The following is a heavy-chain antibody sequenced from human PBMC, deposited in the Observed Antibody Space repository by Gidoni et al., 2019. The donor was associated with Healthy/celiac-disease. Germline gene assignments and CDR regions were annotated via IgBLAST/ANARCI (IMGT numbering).Heavy chain of an antibody. Sequence: QLQLQESGPGLVKPSETLSLTCTVPGGSISSSNYYWGWIRQPPGKGLEWIGSIYYSGSTYYNPTLKSRVTMSVDTSKNQFSLKLSSVTAADTAVYYCARDGNSFDYWGQGTLVTVSS. D-gene: IGHD2-15*01. J-gene: IGHJ4*02. CDR2: IYYSGST. V-gene: IGHV4-39*02. CDR1: GGSISSSNYY. CDR3: ARDGNSFDY.